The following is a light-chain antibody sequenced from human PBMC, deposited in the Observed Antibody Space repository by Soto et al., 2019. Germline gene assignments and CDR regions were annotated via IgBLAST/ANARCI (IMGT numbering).Light chain of an antibody. CDR2: EVS. CDR3: SSYAGSNNYV. Sequence: QSVLAQPPSASGSPGQSVTISCTGTSSDVGGYNYVSWYQQHPGKAPKLMIYEVSKRPSGVPDRFSGSKSGNTASLTVSGLQAEDEADYYCSSYAGSNNYVLGHVTKVT. J-gene: IGLJ1*01. CDR1: SSDVGGYNY. V-gene: IGLV2-8*01.